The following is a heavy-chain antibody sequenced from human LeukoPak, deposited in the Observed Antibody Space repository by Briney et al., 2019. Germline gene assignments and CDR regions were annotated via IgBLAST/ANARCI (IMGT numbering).Heavy chain of an antibody. CDR1: GYALSESS. J-gene: IGHJ3*02. CDR3: ATAPMGVPAATGAFDI. CDR2: FDPEYVET. Sequence: ASVKVSCKVSGYALSESSIHWVRQTPGEGFEWMGGFDPEYVETTYAQKFRGRVTMTEDTSTDTAYMELINLRSDDTAVYYCATAPMGVPAATGAFDIWGQGTMVTVSS. V-gene: IGHV1-24*01. D-gene: IGHD2-2*01.